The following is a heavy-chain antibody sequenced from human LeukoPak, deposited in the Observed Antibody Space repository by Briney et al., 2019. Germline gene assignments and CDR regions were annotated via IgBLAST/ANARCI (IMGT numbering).Heavy chain of an antibody. CDR3: ARATDNAAWDYYYYYMDV. J-gene: IGHJ6*03. D-gene: IGHD4-17*01. CDR1: GGTFSSYA. CDR2: IIPIFGTA. Sequence: ASVKVSCKASGGTFSSYAISWVRQAPGQGLEWMGGIIPIFGTANYAQKFQGRVTITTDESTSTAYMELSSLRSEDTAVYYCARATDNAAWDYYYYYMDVWGKGTPVTVSS. V-gene: IGHV1-69*05.